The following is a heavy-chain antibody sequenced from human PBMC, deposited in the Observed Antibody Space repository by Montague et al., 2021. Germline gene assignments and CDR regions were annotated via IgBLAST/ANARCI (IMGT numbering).Heavy chain of an antibody. CDR2: ISHDGSNK. Sequence: SLRLSCAASGFTFSTFPMHWVRQAPGKGLEWVALISHDGSNKYYADSVRGRFTVSRDNSKNTLYLQTSSLRADDTAAYYCARWRVYYDSSGYAAWGRGTLVTVSS. V-gene: IGHV3-30-3*01. CDR3: ARWRVYYDSSGYAA. D-gene: IGHD3-22*01. J-gene: IGHJ5*02. CDR1: GFTFSTFP.